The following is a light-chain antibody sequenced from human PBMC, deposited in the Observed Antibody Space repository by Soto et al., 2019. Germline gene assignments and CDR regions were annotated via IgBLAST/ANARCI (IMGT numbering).Light chain of an antibody. J-gene: IGLJ1*01. CDR3: SSYTGSSTLYV. V-gene: IGLV2-14*01. Sequence: QSVLTQPASVSGSPGQSITISCTGTSSDVGAYTYVSWFQQHPGTAPKLIIYDVSSRPSGVSNRFSGSKSGNTASLTLSGLQADDEADYYCSSYTGSSTLYVFGTGTMVTVL. CDR1: SSDVGAYTY. CDR2: DVS.